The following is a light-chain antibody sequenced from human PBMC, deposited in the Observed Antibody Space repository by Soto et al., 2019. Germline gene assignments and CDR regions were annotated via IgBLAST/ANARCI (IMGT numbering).Light chain of an antibody. CDR3: CSFAGSYTLYV. CDR1: SSDVGGYSY. J-gene: IGLJ1*01. V-gene: IGLV2-11*01. CDR2: DVS. Sequence: QSALTQPRSVSGSPGQSVTISCTGTSSDVGGYSYVSWFQQHPGKAPKLMIYDVSKRPSGVPDRFSGSKSGNTASLTISGLLAEDEADYYCCSFAGSYTLYVFGTGTKVTVL.